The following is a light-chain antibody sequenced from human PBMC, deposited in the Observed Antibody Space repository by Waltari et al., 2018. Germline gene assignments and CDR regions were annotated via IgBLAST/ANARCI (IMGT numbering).Light chain of an antibody. CDR1: QSINSN. Sequence: EIVMTQSPATLSVSPGERATLSCRASQSINSNLAWYQQKPGQAPRLLIYGASTRATGIPARFSGSGSGTEFTLTINSLQSEDFAVYSCQQYNNWRSTFGGGTKVEIK. J-gene: IGKJ4*01. CDR3: QQYNNWRST. V-gene: IGKV3-15*01. CDR2: GAS.